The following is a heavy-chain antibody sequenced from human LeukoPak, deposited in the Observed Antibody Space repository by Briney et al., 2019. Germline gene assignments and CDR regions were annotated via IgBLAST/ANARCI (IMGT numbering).Heavy chain of an antibody. CDR1: GGSISTYY. CDR2: ISYSGST. Sequence: SETLSLTCTVSGGSISTYYWSWIRQPPGKGLEWIGYISYSGSTNYNPSLKSRVTISVDTSKNQFSLNLSSVTAADTAVYYCAREGGDSSGWYGGYYFDYWGQGTLVTVSS. D-gene: IGHD6-19*01. CDR3: AREGGDSSGWYGGYYFDY. V-gene: IGHV4-59*01. J-gene: IGHJ4*02.